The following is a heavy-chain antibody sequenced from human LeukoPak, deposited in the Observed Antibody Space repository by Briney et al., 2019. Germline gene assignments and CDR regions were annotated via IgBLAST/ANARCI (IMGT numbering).Heavy chain of an antibody. J-gene: IGHJ6*02. V-gene: IGHV4-59*01. CDR1: GGSISSYY. D-gene: IGHD4-17*01. CDR3: ARAGGDYGYYYGMDV. Sequence: PSETLSLTCTVSGGSISSYYWSWIRQPPGKGLEWIGYIYYSGSTNYNPSLKSRVTISVDTSKNQFSLKLSSVTAADTAVYYCARAGGDYGYYYGMDVWGQGTTVTVSS. CDR2: IYYSGST.